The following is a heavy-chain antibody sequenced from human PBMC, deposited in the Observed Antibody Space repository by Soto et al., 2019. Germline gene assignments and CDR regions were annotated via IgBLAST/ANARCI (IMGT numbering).Heavy chain of an antibody. CDR2: IKQDGSEK. CDR1: GFTFSSYW. CDR3: ARDGKELVAGYYYYYGMDV. J-gene: IGHJ6*02. V-gene: IGHV3-7*01. Sequence: LRLSCAASGFTFSSYWMSWVRQAPGKGLEWVANIKQDGSEKYYVDSVKGRFTISRDNAKNSLYLQMNSLRAEDTAVYYCARDGKELVAGYYYYYGMDVWGQGTTVTVSS. D-gene: IGHD6-19*01.